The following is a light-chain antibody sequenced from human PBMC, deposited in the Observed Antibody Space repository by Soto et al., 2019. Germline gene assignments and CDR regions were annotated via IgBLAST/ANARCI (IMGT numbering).Light chain of an antibody. V-gene: IGKV1-39*01. J-gene: IGKJ2*01. CDR3: QHSHSTPYT. Sequence: DIPLTQSPSSLSPSVGDRITLSCRASQSISRNLNWYQQMPGKAPSLLIYAARDLQSGVPGRFSGCGSGTEFNLAISSLQPEDLATDYCQHSHSTPYTFGQGTKLEI. CDR2: AAR. CDR1: QSISRN.